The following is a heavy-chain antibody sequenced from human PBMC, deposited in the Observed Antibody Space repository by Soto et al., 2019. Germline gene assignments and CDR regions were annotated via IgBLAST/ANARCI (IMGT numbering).Heavy chain of an antibody. CDR1: GYDFTTYG. Sequence: QVHLVQSGAEVKKPGASVKVSCKGSGYDFTTYGITWVRQAPGQGLEWMAWISAHNGNTDYAQKLQGRVTVTRDTSTSTAYMELRSLRSDGTAVSDCARGRYGDCWGQGALVTGSS. CDR3: ARGRYGDC. D-gene: IGHD1-1*01. J-gene: IGHJ4*02. V-gene: IGHV1-18*01. CDR2: ISAHNGNT.